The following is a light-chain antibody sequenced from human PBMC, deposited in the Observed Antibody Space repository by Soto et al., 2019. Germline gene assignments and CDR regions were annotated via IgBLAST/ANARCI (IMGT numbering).Light chain of an antibody. CDR2: KAS. V-gene: IGKV1-5*03. J-gene: IGKJ1*01. Sequence: DIQMTQSPSTLSGPVGDRVTITCRASQSISSWLAWYQQKPGKAPKLLIYKASTLESGVPSRFSGSGSGTEFTLTISSLQPDDFATYYCQQYNSYPETFGQGTKVDIK. CDR3: QQYNSYPET. CDR1: QSISSW.